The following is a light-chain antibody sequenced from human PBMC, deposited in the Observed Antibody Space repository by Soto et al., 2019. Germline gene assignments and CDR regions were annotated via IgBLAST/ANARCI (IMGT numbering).Light chain of an antibody. CDR2: SAS. CDR1: QSVSTY. V-gene: IGKV3-15*01. Sequence: EIVMTQSPATLSVSPGERATLSCRASQSVSTYLAWYQQKPDQAPRLLIYSASTRATGIPARFSGGGSGTEFTLTISSLQSEDFAVYICQQYNDWPPRWTFGQGTKVEIK. J-gene: IGKJ1*01. CDR3: QQYNDWPPRWT.